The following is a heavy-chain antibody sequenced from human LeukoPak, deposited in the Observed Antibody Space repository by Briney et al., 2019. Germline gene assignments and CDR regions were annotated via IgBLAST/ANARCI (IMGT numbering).Heavy chain of an antibody. J-gene: IGHJ4*02. V-gene: IGHV5-51*01. CDR3: ARHSDVVGAI. CDR1: GYTFTHQW. Sequence: KYGESLKISCEASGYTFTHQWIGWVRQMPGTGLEWVGIIYPRDSDTIYSPSFQGHVTISADTSINTAYLGWRSLEASDTAMYYCARHSDVVGAIWGQGTQVTVSS. D-gene: IGHD3-16*01. CDR2: IYPRDSDT.